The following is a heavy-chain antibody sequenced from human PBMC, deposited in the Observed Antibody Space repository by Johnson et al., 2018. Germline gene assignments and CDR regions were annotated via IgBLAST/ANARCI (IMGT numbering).Heavy chain of an antibody. V-gene: IGHV1-46*01. CDR1: GYTFTSYY. Sequence: QVQLVQSGAEVKKPGASVKVSCKASGYTFTSYYMHWVRQAPGQGLEWMGIINPSGGSTNYAQKFQGSVTNTADESTSTAYRELSSLRSEDTAVYYCARPSPDIVVVVAATPRGYYYGMDVWGQGTTVTVSS. J-gene: IGHJ6*02. D-gene: IGHD2-15*01. CDR2: INPSGGST. CDR3: ARPSPDIVVVVAATPRGYYYGMDV.